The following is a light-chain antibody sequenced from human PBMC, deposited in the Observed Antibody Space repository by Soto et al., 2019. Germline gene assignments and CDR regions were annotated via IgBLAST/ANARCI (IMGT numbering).Light chain of an antibody. V-gene: IGKV1-39*01. CDR2: AAS. J-gene: IGKJ1*01. CDR1: QSIISY. Sequence: DIQMAQSPSSLSASVGYRVTITCRASQSIISYLNWYQQKPGKAPKLLIYAASSLQSGVPSRFSGSGSGTDFTLTISSLQPEDFGTYYCQQSFSTPRTFGQGTKVDIK. CDR3: QQSFSTPRT.